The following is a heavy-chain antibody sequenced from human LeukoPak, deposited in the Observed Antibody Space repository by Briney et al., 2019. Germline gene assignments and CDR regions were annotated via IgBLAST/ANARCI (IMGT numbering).Heavy chain of an antibody. V-gene: IGHV4-39*02. CDR2: IYYSGST. CDR1: GGSISSSSYY. CDR3: ARDVGMAAAVEVNYYYYGMDV. Sequence: SETLSLTCTVSGGSISSSSYYWGWIRQPPGKGLEWIGSIYYSGSTYYNPSLKSRVTISVDTSKNQFSLQLNSVTPEDTAVYYCARDVGMAAAVEVNYYYYGMDVWGQGTTVTVSS. J-gene: IGHJ6*02. D-gene: IGHD6-13*01.